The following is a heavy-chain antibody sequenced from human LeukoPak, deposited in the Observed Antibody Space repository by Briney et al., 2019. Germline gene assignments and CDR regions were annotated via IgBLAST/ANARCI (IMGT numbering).Heavy chain of an antibody. V-gene: IGHV3-53*01. CDR3: GGAGMEDYYYYGMDV. CDR2: IYSGGST. CDR1: GFTVSSNY. J-gene: IGHJ6*02. Sequence: GGSLRLSCAASGFTVSSNYMSRVRQAPGKGLEWVSVIYSGGSTYYADSVKGRFTISRDNSKNTLYLQMNSLRAEDTAVYYCGGAGMEDYYYYGMDVWGQGTTVTVSS. D-gene: IGHD1-1*01.